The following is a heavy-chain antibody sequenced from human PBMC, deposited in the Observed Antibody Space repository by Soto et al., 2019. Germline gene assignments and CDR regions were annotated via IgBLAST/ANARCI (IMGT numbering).Heavy chain of an antibody. CDR1: GFTFGDYA. V-gene: IGHV3-49*03. CDR2: IRSKAYGGTT. J-gene: IGHJ4*02. CDR3: TRFFVVVVAATHVDY. Sequence: PGGSLRLSCTASGFTFGDYAMSWFRQAPGKGLEWVGFIRSKAYGGTTEYAASVKGRFTISRDDSKSIAYLQMNSLKTEDTAVYYCTRFFVVVVAATHVDYWGQGTLVTVSS. D-gene: IGHD2-15*01.